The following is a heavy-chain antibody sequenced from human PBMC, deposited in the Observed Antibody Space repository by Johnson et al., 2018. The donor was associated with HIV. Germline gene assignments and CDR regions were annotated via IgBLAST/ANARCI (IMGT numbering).Heavy chain of an antibody. D-gene: IGHD6-6*01. CDR3: AKGVRGSSCYDAFDI. CDR2: IYSGGNT. J-gene: IGHJ3*02. CDR1: GFSVSNTY. Sequence: EVQLVESGGGLVQSGGSLRLSCGASGFSVSNTYMNWVRQAPGKGLEWVSVIYSGGNTYYADSVKGRFTISRDNSKNTPYLQMSSLRADDTAVYYCAKGVRGSSCYDAFDIWGQGTMVTVS. V-gene: IGHV3-66*01.